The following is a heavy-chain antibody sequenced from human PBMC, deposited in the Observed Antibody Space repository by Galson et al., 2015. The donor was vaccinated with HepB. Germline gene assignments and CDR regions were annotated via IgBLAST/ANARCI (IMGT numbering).Heavy chain of an antibody. CDR3: AKDLGGGSLDL. J-gene: IGHJ2*01. CDR1: GVTISDVY. Sequence: SLRLSCAASGVTISDVYMSWVRQAPGKGLEWVSIIYTGGTSHYADSVKGRFTISRDDSKNTLHLQMHSLGPDDMGVYYCAKDLGGGSLDLWGRGTLVTVSS. V-gene: IGHV3-53*05. CDR2: IYTGGTS. D-gene: IGHD4-23*01.